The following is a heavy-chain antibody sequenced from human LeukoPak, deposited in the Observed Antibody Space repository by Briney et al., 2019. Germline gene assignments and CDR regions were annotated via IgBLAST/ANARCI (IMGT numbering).Heavy chain of an antibody. J-gene: IGHJ4*02. CDR2: VSSGGNS. V-gene: IGHV3-21*01. CDR3: ARVGFLEWLLYDY. D-gene: IGHD3-3*01. Sequence: GGSLRLSCTASGFTFSSYGMSWVRQAPGKGLDWVSAVSSGGNSNYADSVTGRFTISRDNAKNSLYLQMNSLRAEDTAVYYCARVGFLEWLLYDYWGQGTLVTVSS. CDR1: GFTFSSYG.